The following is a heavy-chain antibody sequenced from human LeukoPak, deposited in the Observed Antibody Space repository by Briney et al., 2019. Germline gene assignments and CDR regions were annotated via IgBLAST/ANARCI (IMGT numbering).Heavy chain of an antibody. CDR3: AKGAGGFSYYNWFDP. Sequence: SETLSLTCTVSGGSISTSNYYWGWIRQPPGKGLEWIGNIFYSGSTYYSPSLRSRVTISLDTSRNQFSLKLNSVTAADTAIYYCAKGAGGFSYYNWFDPWGQGTLVTVSS. J-gene: IGHJ5*02. V-gene: IGHV4-39*07. CDR1: GGSISTSNYY. CDR2: IFYSGST. D-gene: IGHD5-18*01.